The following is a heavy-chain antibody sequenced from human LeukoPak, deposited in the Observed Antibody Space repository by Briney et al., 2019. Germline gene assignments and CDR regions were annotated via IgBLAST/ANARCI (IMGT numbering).Heavy chain of an antibody. CDR3: ARLDAATRFPRGNFDL. D-gene: IGHD2-15*01. J-gene: IGHJ2*01. CDR2: IYPGDSDT. Sequence: GESLKISCKGSGYSFTNYWIGWVRQMPGKGLEWMGIIYPGDSDTRYSPSFQGQVTISADKSISTAYLQWSSLKASDTAMYYCARLDAATRFPRGNFDLWGRGTLVTVSS. V-gene: IGHV5-51*01. CDR1: GYSFTNYW.